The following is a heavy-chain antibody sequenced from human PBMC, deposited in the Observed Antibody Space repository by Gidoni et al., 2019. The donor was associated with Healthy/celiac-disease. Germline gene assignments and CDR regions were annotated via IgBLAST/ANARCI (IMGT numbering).Heavy chain of an antibody. D-gene: IGHD2-2*02. Sequence: EVQLVESGGGLVKPGGSLRLSCAASGFTFRSYSMNWVRQAPGKGPEWVSSISSSSSYIYYADSVKGRFTISRDNAKNSLYLQMNSLRAEDTAVYYCARDLEPAAIFWFDPWGQGTLVTVSS. V-gene: IGHV3-21*01. CDR1: GFTFRSYS. CDR3: ARDLEPAAIFWFDP. J-gene: IGHJ5*02. CDR2: ISSSSSYI.